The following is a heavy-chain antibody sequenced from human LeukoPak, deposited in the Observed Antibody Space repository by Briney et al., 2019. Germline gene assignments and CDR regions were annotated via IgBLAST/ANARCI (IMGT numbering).Heavy chain of an antibody. Sequence: SETLSLTCTVSGGSITSVDYYWSWIRQPPGKGLEWIGYIYYSGSTYYNPSLKSRVTISVDTSNNQFSLKLSSVAAADTAVYYCARTAGPYCSSTTCSRGDIDYWGQGTLVTVSS. CDR2: IYYSGST. CDR3: ARTAGPYCSSTTCSRGDIDY. J-gene: IGHJ4*02. D-gene: IGHD2-2*01. CDR1: GGSITSVDYY. V-gene: IGHV4-30-4*02.